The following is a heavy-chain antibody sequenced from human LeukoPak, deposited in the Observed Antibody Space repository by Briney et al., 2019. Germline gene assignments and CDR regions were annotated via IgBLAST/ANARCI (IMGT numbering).Heavy chain of an antibody. CDR1: GYTFTGYY. D-gene: IGHD6-6*01. J-gene: IGHJ5*02. V-gene: IGHV1-2*02. CDR2: INPNSGGT. Sequence: ASVKVSCKASGYTFTGYYMHWVRQAPGQGLEWMGWINPNSGGTNYAQKFQGRVTMTRDTSISTAYMELSRLRSDDTAVYYCAGVPHLEYSRYHWFDPWGQGTLVTVSS. CDR3: AGVPHLEYSRYHWFDP.